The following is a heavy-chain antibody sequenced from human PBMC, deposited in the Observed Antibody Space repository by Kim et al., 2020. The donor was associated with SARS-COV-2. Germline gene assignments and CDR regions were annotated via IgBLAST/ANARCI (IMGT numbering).Heavy chain of an antibody. Sequence: SVKVSCKASGGTFSSYAISWVRQAPGQGLEWMGGIIPIFGTANYAQKFQGRVTITADESTSTAYMELSSLRSEDTAVYYCEMSLVPAAIQFNYFDYWGQGTLVTVSS. CDR2: IIPIFGTA. CDR3: EMSLVPAAIQFNYFDY. D-gene: IGHD2-2*02. J-gene: IGHJ4*02. CDR1: GGTFSSYA. V-gene: IGHV1-69*13.